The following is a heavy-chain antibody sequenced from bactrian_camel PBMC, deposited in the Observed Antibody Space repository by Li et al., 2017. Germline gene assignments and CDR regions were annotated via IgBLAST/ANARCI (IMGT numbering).Heavy chain of an antibody. CDR1: GYTYSSYC. CDR3: AADSRTLYRGGCPRDYHL. Sequence: HVQLVESGGGSVQAGGSLILSCAASGYTYSSYCMGWFRQAPGKEFEGVACVVGGNGIYSEFARGRFTISKERGKNTLYLQMDNLKPEDTAVYYCAADSRTLYRGGCPRDYHLWGQGTQVTVS. J-gene: IGHJ4*01. CDR2: VVGGNG. V-gene: IGHV3S26*01. D-gene: IGHD1*01.